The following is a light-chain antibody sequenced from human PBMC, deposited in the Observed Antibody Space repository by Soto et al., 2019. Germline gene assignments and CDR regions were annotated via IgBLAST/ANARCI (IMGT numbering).Light chain of an antibody. CDR3: SSYTSTSTLYV. V-gene: IGLV2-14*03. CDR2: DVS. CDR1: SSDIGGYNY. J-gene: IGLJ1*01. Sequence: QSALTQPASVSGSPGQSITISCTGTSSDIGGYNYVSWYQQLPGKVPKLIIYDVSNRPSGVSDRFSGSKSGNAPSLTISGLQAEDEADYYCSSYTSTSTLYVFGTGTKLTVL.